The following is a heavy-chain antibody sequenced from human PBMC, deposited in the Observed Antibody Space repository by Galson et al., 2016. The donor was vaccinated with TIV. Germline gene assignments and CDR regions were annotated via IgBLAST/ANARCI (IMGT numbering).Heavy chain of an antibody. CDR1: GFDFGSYA. Sequence: SLRLSCAASGFDFGSYALSWVRLAPGKGLEWISGISASGTGPDYADSVRGRFTISRDNSKNTLYQQMASLRGDDTATYYCAREVAADGELDYWGQGTLVIVS. D-gene: IGHD6-13*01. CDR2: ISASGTGP. CDR3: AREVAADGELDY. V-gene: IGHV3-23*01. J-gene: IGHJ4*02.